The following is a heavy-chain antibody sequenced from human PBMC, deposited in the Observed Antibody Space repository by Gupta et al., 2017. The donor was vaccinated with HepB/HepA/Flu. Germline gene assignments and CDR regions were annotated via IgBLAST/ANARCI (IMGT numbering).Heavy chain of an antibody. J-gene: IGHJ4*02. D-gene: IGHD1/OR15-1a*01. CDR2: VIVSGGIT. V-gene: IGHV3-23*01. CDR1: GFTFTTYT. Sequence: EVQLLESGGGLAQPGGSLRLSCAASGFTFTTYTMTWVRQDPGKGLEWVAGVIVSGGITTYGDSVKGRFTISRDNSKNTVYLQMNSLRGEDTAVYYCARKNSDSTCCFDYWGQGILVTVSS. CDR3: ARKNSDSTCCFDY.